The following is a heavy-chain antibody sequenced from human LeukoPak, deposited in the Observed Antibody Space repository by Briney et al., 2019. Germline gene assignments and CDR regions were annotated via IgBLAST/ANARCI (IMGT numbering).Heavy chain of an antibody. D-gene: IGHD3-10*01. V-gene: IGHV3-23*01. CDR3: GKDRNTMVRGAPEYLFDL. Sequence: AGGSLRLSCAASGFTFSSYAMSWVRQAPGKGVEWVSAISGSGGSTYYADSGKGRFTISRDNSKNTLYLQMNSPRGEDTAVYCFGKDRNTMVRGAPEYLFDLWGQGTLVTVSS. CDR2: ISGSGGST. J-gene: IGHJ4*02. CDR1: GFTFSSYA.